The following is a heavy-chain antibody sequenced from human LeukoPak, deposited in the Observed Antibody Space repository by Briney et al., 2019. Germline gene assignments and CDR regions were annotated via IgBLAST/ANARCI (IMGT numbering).Heavy chain of an antibody. CDR1: GFTFSRFN. CDR2: IWYDGTDT. CDR3: ARGFLDFDF. V-gene: IGHV3-33*01. D-gene: IGHD3-3*01. J-gene: IGHJ4*01. Sequence: PGGSLRLSCVASGFTFSRFNMHWVRQAPGKGLEWVAPIWYDGTDTYYADSVKGRFTISRDDSKNTVYLQMNSLRAEDTAFYYCARGFLDFDFWGHGTLVTVSS.